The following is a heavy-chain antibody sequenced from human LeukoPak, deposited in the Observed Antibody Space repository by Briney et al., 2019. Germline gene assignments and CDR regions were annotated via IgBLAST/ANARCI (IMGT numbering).Heavy chain of an antibody. Sequence: PGGSLRLSCAASGFTFTSYGMSWVRQAPGKGLEWVSVIYSGGSTYYADSVKGRFTISRDNSKNTLYLQMNSLRAEDTAVYYCARARNYYDSSGYYLDYWGQGTLVTVSS. J-gene: IGHJ4*02. CDR2: IYSGGST. D-gene: IGHD3-22*01. CDR3: ARARNYYDSSGYYLDY. CDR1: GFTFTSYG. V-gene: IGHV3-53*01.